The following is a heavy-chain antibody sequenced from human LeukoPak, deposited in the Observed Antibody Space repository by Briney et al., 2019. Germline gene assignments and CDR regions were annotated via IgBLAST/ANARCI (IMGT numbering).Heavy chain of an antibody. Sequence: PGGSLSLSCTASGFNLGDYAIRWFRQAPGKGLEGVGFIRSKAYGGTTEYAASVKGRFTISRDDSKSIAYLQMKSLKTEDTAVYYCTRARLLRFRELFRRFAPWGQGTLVTVSS. V-gene: IGHV3-49*03. J-gene: IGHJ5*02. CDR3: TRARLLRFRELFRRFAP. D-gene: IGHD3-10*01. CDR2: IRSKAYGGTT. CDR1: GFNLGDYA.